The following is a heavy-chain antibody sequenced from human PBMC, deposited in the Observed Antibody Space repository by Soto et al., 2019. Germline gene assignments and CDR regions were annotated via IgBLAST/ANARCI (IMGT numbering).Heavy chain of an antibody. J-gene: IGHJ6*02. D-gene: IGHD2-15*01. CDR2: INHSGST. V-gene: IGHV4-34*01. CDR1: GGSFSGYY. Sequence: TSETLSLTCAVYGGSFSGYYWSWIRQPPGKGLEWIGEINHSGSTNYNPSLKSRVTISVDTSKNQFSLKLSSVTAADTAVYYCARVEIVVVAATQRKYYYYYGMDVWGQGTTVTVSS. CDR3: ARVEIVVVAATQRKYYYYYGMDV.